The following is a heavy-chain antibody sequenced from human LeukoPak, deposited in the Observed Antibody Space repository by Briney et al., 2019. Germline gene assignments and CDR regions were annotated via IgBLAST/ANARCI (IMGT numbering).Heavy chain of an antibody. V-gene: IGHV4-39*07. CDR2: IYYSGST. CDR3: ARKRRGIAVGKSSGYFDY. CDR1: GGSISSSSYY. D-gene: IGHD6-19*01. Sequence: SETLSLTCTVSGGSISSSSYYWGWIRQPPGKGLEWIGSIYYSGSTYYNPSLKSRVTISVDTSKNQFSLKLSSVTAADTAVYYCARKRRGIAVGKSSGYFDYWGQGTLVTVSS. J-gene: IGHJ4*02.